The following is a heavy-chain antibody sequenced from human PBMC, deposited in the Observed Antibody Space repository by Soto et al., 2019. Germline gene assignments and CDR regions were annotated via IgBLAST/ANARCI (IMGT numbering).Heavy chain of an antibody. CDR1: GGSLNSSSHY. D-gene: IGHD1-26*01. CDR3: ARGGSYVGFDS. J-gene: IGHJ4*02. Sequence: QVQLQESGPGLVKPSETLSLTCTVSGGSLNSSSHYWSWIRQPPGTGLEWIGYIHYFGSTKYNPSLGSRVVISVDTSKNQFSLKVPAVTAADTAIYFCARGGSYVGFDSWGQGARVTVSS. CDR2: IHYFGST. V-gene: IGHV4-61*01.